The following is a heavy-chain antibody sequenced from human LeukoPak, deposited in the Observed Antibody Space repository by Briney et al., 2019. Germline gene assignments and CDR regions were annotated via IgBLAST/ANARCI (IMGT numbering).Heavy chain of an antibody. J-gene: IGHJ3*02. D-gene: IGHD2-15*01. CDR3: ARILLALHAFDI. V-gene: IGHV4-31*03. Sequence: SQTLSLTCTVSGGSISSGGYSWSWIRQHPGKGLEWIGYIYYSGSTYYNPSLKSRVTISVDTSKNQFSLKLSSVTAADTAVYYCARILLALHAFDIWGQGTMVTVSS. CDR1: GGSISSGGYS. CDR2: IYYSGST.